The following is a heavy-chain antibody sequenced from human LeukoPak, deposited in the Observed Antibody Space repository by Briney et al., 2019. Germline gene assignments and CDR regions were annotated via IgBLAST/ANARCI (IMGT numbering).Heavy chain of an antibody. J-gene: IGHJ3*01. V-gene: IGHV3-30-3*01. CDR2: ISYDGSNK. CDR3: ARDRYCSGGSCYGDAFDL. CDR1: GFTFSSYA. Sequence: GGSLRLSCAASGFTFSSYAMHWVRQAPGKGLEWVAVISYDGSNKYYADSVKGRFTISRDNSKNTLYLQMNSLRAEDTAVYYCARDRYCSGGSCYGDAFDLWGQGTMVTVSS. D-gene: IGHD2-15*01.